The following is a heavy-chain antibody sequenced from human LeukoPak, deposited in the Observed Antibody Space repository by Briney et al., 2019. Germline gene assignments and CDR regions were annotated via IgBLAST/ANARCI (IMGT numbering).Heavy chain of an antibody. J-gene: IGHJ4*02. CDR1: AFIFSGHW. D-gene: IGHD6-19*01. CDR3: ARKSGWYYYFDY. CDR2: IKEDGSER. Sequence: PGGSLRLSCEGSAFIFSGHWMNWVRQTPGKGLEWVASIKEDGSERQYVDSVKGRFSISRDNTKGSLFLQLNSLRAEDTAVYYCARKSGWYYYFDYWGQGTLVTVSS. V-gene: IGHV3-7*03.